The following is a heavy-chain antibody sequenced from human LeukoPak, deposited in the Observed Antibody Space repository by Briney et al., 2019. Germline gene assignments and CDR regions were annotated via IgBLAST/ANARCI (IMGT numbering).Heavy chain of an antibody. D-gene: IGHD1-26*01. CDR2: ISYDGSNK. CDR3: AREWEDAAGLDY. V-gene: IGHV3-30-3*01. J-gene: IGHJ4*02. Sequence: PGRSLRLSCAASGFTFSSYAVHWVRQAPGKGLEWVAVISYDGSNKYYADSVKGRFTISRDNSKNTLYLQMNSLRAEDTAVYYCAREWEDAAGLDYWGQGTLVTVSS. CDR1: GFTFSSYA.